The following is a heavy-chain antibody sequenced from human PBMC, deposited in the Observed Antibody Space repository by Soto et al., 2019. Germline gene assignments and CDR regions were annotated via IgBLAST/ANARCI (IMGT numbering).Heavy chain of an antibody. CDR2: IWYDGSNK. CDR3: ARDGGYCSGGSCYPGNY. Sequence: QVQLVESGGGVVQPGRSLRLSCAASGFTFSSYGMHWVRQAPGKGLERVAVIWYDGSNKYYADSVKGRFTISRDNSKNTLYLQMNSLRAEDTAVYYCARDGGYCSGGSCYPGNYWGQGTLVTVSS. CDR1: GFTFSSYG. J-gene: IGHJ4*02. V-gene: IGHV3-33*01. D-gene: IGHD2-15*01.